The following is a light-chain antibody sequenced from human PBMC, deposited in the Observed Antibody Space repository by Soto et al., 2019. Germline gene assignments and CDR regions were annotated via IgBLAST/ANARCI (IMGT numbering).Light chain of an antibody. J-gene: IGKJ5*01. CDR2: DAS. CDR3: QQRSNWPIT. Sequence: EIVLTQFPATLSLSPGERATLSCRASQRVSTYLAWYQQKPGRAPRLLIYDASNRATGIPARFSGSGSGTDFTLTISSLEPEDFAVYYCQQRSNWPITFGQGTRLDIK. V-gene: IGKV3-11*01. CDR1: QRVSTY.